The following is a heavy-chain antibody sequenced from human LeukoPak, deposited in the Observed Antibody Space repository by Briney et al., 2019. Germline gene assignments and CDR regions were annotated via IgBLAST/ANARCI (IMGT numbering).Heavy chain of an antibody. CDR1: GFSLSTNG. J-gene: IGHJ4*02. V-gene: IGHV3-23*01. D-gene: IGHD2-15*01. CDR3: AKQLGYCSDGSCYFPY. CDR2: ISNNGGYT. Sequence: GGSLRLSCAVSGFSLSTNGMSWVRQAPGKGLEWVSAISNNGGYTYYADSVQGRFTISRDNSKSTLCLQMNSLRAEDTAVYYCAKQLGYCSDGSCYFPYWGQGTLVTVSS.